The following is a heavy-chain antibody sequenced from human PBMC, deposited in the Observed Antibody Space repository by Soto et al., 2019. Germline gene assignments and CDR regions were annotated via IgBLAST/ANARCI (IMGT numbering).Heavy chain of an antibody. V-gene: IGHV3-33*01. CDR3: AREDYGSGSFDY. CDR2: IWYDGSNK. J-gene: IGHJ4*02. D-gene: IGHD3-10*01. Sequence: QVQLVESGGGVVQPGRSLRLSCAASGFTCSSYGMHWVRQAPGKGLEWMAVIWYDGSNKYYADSVKGRFTISRDNSKNALYLQMNSLRAEDTAVYYCAREDYGSGSFDYWGQGTLVTVSS. CDR1: GFTCSSYG.